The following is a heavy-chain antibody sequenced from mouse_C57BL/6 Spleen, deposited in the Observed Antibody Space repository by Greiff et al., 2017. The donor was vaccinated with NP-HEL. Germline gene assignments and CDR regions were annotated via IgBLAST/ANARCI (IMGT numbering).Heavy chain of an antibody. Sequence: EVQLQQSGPVLVKPGASVKMSCKASGYTFTDYYMNWVKQSHGKSLEWIGVINPYNGGTSYNQKFKGKATLTVDKSSSTAYMELNSLTFEDSAVYYCARRSDYYGIAYWGQGTLVTVSA. CDR3: ARRSDYYGIAY. CDR2: INPYNGGT. V-gene: IGHV1-19*01. CDR1: GYTFTDYY. J-gene: IGHJ3*01. D-gene: IGHD1-1*01.